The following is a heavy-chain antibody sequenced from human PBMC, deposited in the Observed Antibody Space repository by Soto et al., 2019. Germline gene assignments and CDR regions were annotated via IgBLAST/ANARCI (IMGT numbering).Heavy chain of an antibody. Sequence: QVQLQESGPGLVKPSQTLSLTCTVSGGSISSGDYYWSWIRQPPGKGLEWIGYIYYRGSTYYNPSLKSRVTISMDTSQHQFSLKLNSVTAADTAVYYCARAMAYYGSGIYVQYFDYWGQGTLVTVSS. CDR1: GGSISSGDYY. J-gene: IGHJ4*02. CDR2: IYYRGST. V-gene: IGHV4-30-4*01. D-gene: IGHD3-10*01. CDR3: ARAMAYYGSGIYVQYFDY.